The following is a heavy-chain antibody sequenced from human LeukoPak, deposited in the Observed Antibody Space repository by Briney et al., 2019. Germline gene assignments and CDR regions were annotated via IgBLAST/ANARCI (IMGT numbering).Heavy chain of an antibody. CDR1: GYTFTTYY. J-gene: IGHJ4*02. Sequence: GASVKVSCKASGYTFTTYYIHWVREAPGQRLEWMGWINASNGNTKYSQKFQGRVTITRDTSASTAYMELSSLRSEDTAVYYCARDVSTVTTGPFDYWGQGTLVTVSS. V-gene: IGHV1-3*01. CDR2: INASNGNT. CDR3: ARDVSTVTTGPFDY. D-gene: IGHD4-17*01.